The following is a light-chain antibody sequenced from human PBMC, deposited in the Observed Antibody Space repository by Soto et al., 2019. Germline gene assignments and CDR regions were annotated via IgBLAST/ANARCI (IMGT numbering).Light chain of an antibody. CDR2: DVT. Sequence: QSVLTQPRSVSGSPGQSVTISCPGTRGDVGGYKHASWYRQHPGKAPKLMISDVTKRPSGVPDRFSGSKSGNTASLTISGLQAEDEADYYCCSYAGSYTWVFGGGTKLTVL. CDR3: CSYAGSYTWV. V-gene: IGLV2-11*01. J-gene: IGLJ3*02. CDR1: RGDVGGYKH.